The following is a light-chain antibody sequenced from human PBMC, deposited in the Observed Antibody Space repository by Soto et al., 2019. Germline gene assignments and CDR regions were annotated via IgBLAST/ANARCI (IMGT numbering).Light chain of an antibody. Sequence: DIQMTQWPASLSASVGDRVTISCRASRNTTNYLNWYQQKPGKAPKLLINASSSLHGGVPSRFAGSGSGTDFTLTVSGVQAEDLATYVCQHGHSTPYTFGEGT. CDR3: QHGHSTPYT. J-gene: IGKJ2*01. CDR2: ASS. V-gene: IGKV1-39*01. CDR1: RNTTNY.